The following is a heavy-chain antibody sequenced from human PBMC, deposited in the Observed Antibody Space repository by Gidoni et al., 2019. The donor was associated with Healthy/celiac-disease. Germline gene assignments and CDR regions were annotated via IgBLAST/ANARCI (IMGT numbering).Heavy chain of an antibody. V-gene: IGHV1-18*01. CDR3: ARDRCSGGSCYFYYYYYYYMDV. CDR2: ISAYNGNT. D-gene: IGHD2-15*01. CDR1: GYTFTSYG. J-gene: IGHJ6*03. Sequence: QVQLVQSGAEVKKPGASVKVSCKASGYTFTSYGISWVRQAPGQGLEWMGWISAYNGNTNYAQKLQGRVTMTTDTSTSTAYMELRSLRSDDTAVYYCARDRCSGGSCYFYYYYYYYMDVWGKGTTVTVSS.